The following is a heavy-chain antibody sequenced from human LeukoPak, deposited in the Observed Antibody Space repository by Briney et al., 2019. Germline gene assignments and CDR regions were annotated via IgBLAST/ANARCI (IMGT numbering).Heavy chain of an antibody. Sequence: GGSLRLSCAASGFTFSDYYMSWIRQAPGKGLEWVSYISSSGSTIYYADSVKGRFTISRDNAKNSLYLQMNSLRAEDTAVYYCAREVVVVAANVPEPRYYYMDVWGKGTTATVSS. J-gene: IGHJ6*03. CDR3: AREVVVVAANVPEPRYYYMDV. D-gene: IGHD2-15*01. CDR2: ISSSGSTI. V-gene: IGHV3-11*04. CDR1: GFTFSDYY.